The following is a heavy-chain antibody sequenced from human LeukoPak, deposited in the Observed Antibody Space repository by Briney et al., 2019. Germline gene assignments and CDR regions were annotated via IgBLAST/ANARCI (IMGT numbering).Heavy chain of an antibody. CDR1: GGTFSSYA. Sequence: SVKVSCKASGGTFSSYAISLVRQAPGQGLEWMGRIIPIFGTANYAQKFQGRVTITTDESTSTAYMELSGLRSEDTAVYYCARDSLYYYGSGSAWFDPWGQGTLVTVSS. CDR3: ARDSLYYYGSGSAWFDP. D-gene: IGHD3-10*01. J-gene: IGHJ5*02. CDR2: IIPIFGTA. V-gene: IGHV1-69*05.